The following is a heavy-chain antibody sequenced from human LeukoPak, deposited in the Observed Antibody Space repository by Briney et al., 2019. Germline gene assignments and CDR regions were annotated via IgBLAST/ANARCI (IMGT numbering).Heavy chain of an antibody. CDR1: VYTFTGYY. J-gene: IGHJ4*02. Sequence: GASVNVSCMTSVYTFTGYYMHWVRQAPGQGLEWMGIINPSGGSTSYAQKFQGRVTMTRDTSTSTVYMELSSLRSEDTAVYYCARDAGGVVSHEEFDYWGQGTLVTVSS. CDR2: INPSGGST. D-gene: IGHD3-3*01. V-gene: IGHV1-46*01. CDR3: ARDAGGVVSHEEFDY.